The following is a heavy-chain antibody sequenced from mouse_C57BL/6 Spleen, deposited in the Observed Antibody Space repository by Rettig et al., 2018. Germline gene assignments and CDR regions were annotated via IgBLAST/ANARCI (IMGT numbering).Heavy chain of an antibody. CDR1: GYAFTNYL. J-gene: IGHJ2*01. CDR2: INPGSGGA. Sequence: QVQLQQSGADLVRPGTSVKVSCKASGYAFTNYLIEWVKQRPGQGLEWIGMINPGSGGANYNEKFKGKATLTADKSSSTAYMQLSSLTSEDSAVFFCARSIYDGHSYYFDYWGQGTTLT. CDR3: ARSIYDGHSYYFDY. V-gene: IGHV1-54*01. D-gene: IGHD2-3*01.